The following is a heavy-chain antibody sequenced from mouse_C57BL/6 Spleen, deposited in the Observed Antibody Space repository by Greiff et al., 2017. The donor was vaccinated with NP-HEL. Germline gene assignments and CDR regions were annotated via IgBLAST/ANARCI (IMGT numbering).Heavy chain of an antibody. V-gene: IGHV7-3*01. CDR3: ARYGWDDAMDY. CDR1: GFTFTDYY. Sequence: EVKLMESGGGLVQPGGSLSLSCAASGFTFTDYYMSWVRQPPGKALAWLGFIRNKANGYTTEYSASVKGRFTISRDNSQSILYLQMNALRAEDSATYYCARYGWDDAMDYWGQGTSVTVSS. J-gene: IGHJ4*01. CDR2: IRNKANGYTT. D-gene: IGHD4-1*01.